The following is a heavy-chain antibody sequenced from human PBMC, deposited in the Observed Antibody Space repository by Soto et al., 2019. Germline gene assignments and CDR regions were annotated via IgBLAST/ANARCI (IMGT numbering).Heavy chain of an antibody. D-gene: IGHD6-19*01. CDR3: AKKGGVQVKGWYRAGFADY. J-gene: IGHJ4*02. CDR2: ISGSGGST. Sequence: EVQLLESGGGLVQPGGSLRLSCAASGFTFSSYAMSWVRQAPGKGLEWVSAISGSGGSTYYADSVKGRFTISRDNSKNTRYLQMNSLRAEDTAVYYCAKKGGVQVKGWYRAGFADYWGQGTLVTVSS. V-gene: IGHV3-23*01. CDR1: GFTFSSYA.